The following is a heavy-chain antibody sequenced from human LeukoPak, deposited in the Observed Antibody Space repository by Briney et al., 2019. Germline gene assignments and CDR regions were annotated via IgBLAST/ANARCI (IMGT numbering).Heavy chain of an antibody. J-gene: IGHJ4*02. CDR1: GGSISSSSYY. CDR2: IYYSGST. V-gene: IGHV4-39*07. Sequence: SETLSLTCTVSGGSISSSSYYWGWIRQPPGKGLEWIGSIYYSGSTYYNPSLKSRVTISVDTSKNQFSLKLSSVTAADTAVYYCARGSGSYWGKYYFDYWGQGTLVTVSS. CDR3: ARGSGSYWGKYYFDY. D-gene: IGHD1-26*01.